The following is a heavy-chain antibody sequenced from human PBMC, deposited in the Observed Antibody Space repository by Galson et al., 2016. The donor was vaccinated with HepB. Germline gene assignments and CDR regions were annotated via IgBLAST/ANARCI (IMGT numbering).Heavy chain of an antibody. J-gene: IGHJ4*02. CDR3: TRVHREGIAAAGLQI. D-gene: IGHD6-25*01. CDR1: GFPFSNYW. CDR2: INSDGRST. Sequence: SLRLSCAASGFPFSNYWMHWVRQAPGKGPVWVSRINSDGRSTTYADSVKGRFTISRDNAKNTLYLQMNSLRAEDTALYYCTRVHREGIAAAGLQIWGQGTLVIVSS. V-gene: IGHV3-74*01.